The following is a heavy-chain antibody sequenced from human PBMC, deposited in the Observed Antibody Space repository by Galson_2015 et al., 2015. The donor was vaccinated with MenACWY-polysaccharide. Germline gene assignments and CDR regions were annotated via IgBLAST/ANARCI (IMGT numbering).Heavy chain of an antibody. CDR3: AKDRSVAGQPPKYYFDY. J-gene: IGHJ4*02. CDR1: GFTFSSYA. CDR2: IRYDGSNI. Sequence: SLRLSCAASGFTFSSYAMSWVRQAPGKGLEWVAFIRYDGSNINYADSVKGRFTISRGNSKNTVYLQMNSLRAEDTAVYYCAKDRSVAGQPPKYYFDYWGQGTLVTVSS. D-gene: IGHD6-19*01. V-gene: IGHV3-30*02.